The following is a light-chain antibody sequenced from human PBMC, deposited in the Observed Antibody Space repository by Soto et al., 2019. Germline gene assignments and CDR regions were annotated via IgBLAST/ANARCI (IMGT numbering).Light chain of an antibody. CDR1: QSVSSN. V-gene: IGKV3D-15*01. Sequence: EIVMMQSPVTLSVSPGERATLSCRSSQSVSSNLAWYQQKPGQAPRLLIYGASTRATGIPARFSGSGSGTEFTLTISSLQSEDFAVYYCQQYNNWPLYTFGQGTKLEIK. CDR3: QQYNNWPLYT. J-gene: IGKJ2*01. CDR2: GAS.